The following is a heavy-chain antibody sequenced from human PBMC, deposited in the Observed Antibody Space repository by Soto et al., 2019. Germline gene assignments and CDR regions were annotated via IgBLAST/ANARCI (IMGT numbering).Heavy chain of an antibody. V-gene: IGHV4-34*01. CDR2: INHSGST. D-gene: IGHD3-10*01. Sequence: SETLSLTCAVYGESFSGYYWNWIRKPPGKGLEWIGEINHSGSTNYNPSLKSRVTISVDTSKNQFSLKLSSVTAADTAVYYCARVGGFGATTIDYWGQGTLVTVSS. CDR3: ARVGGFGATTIDY. CDR1: GESFSGYY. J-gene: IGHJ4*02.